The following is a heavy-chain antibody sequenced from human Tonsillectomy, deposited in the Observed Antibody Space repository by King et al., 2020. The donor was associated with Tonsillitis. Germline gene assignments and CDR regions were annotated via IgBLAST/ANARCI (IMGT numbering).Heavy chain of an antibody. V-gene: IGHV3-43D*04. J-gene: IGHJ1*01. CDR2: ISRDGGTT. Sequence: VQLVESGGVVVQPGGSLKLSCAASGFTFDDYAMHWVRQAQGKGLEWVSRISRDGGTTYYADSVQGRFSISRDNSKHSMYLQMNSLRPEDTALYYCVKDQFNSGRLPYLQHWGQGTLVTVSS. D-gene: IGHD5-12*01. CDR3: VKDQFNSGRLPYLQH. CDR1: GFTFDDYA.